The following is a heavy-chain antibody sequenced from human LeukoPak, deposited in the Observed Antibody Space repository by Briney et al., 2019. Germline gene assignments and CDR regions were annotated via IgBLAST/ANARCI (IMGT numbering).Heavy chain of an antibody. J-gene: IGHJ4*02. Sequence: AASVKVSCKASGYTFTGYYMHWVRQAPGQGLEWMGWINPNSGGTNYAQKFQGWVTMTTDTSTSTACMELRSLRSDDTAVYYCARDRRDILTGFDYWGQGTLVTVSS. D-gene: IGHD3-9*01. CDR3: ARDRRDILTGFDY. CDR1: GYTFTGYY. V-gene: IGHV1-2*04. CDR2: INPNSGGT.